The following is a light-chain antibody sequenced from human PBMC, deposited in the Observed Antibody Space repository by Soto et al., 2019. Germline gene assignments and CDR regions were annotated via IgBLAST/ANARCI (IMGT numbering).Light chain of an antibody. J-gene: IGKJ4*01. Sequence: EIVMTQSPGTLSVSPGERATLSCRASQSVSSNLAWYQQKPGQAPRLLIHGATTRATGIPARFSGSGSGTEFTLTISSLQSEDFAVYYCQQYNNWPPLTFGGGTKVEIK. CDR3: QQYNNWPPLT. V-gene: IGKV3-15*01. CDR2: GAT. CDR1: QSVSSN.